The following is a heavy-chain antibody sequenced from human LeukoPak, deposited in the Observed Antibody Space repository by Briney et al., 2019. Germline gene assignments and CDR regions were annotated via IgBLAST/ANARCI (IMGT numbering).Heavy chain of an antibody. CDR3: AKEYGYTYGEFDY. V-gene: IGHV3-23*01. Sequence: GGSLRLSCAASGFTFRTSGMSWVRQAPGKGLEWVSAISGSGVSTYYADSVKGQFTISRDNSKNTLYLQMNSLRAEDTAVYYCAKEYGYTYGEFDYWGQGTLVTVSS. CDR1: GFTFRTSG. CDR2: ISGSGVST. D-gene: IGHD5-18*01. J-gene: IGHJ4*02.